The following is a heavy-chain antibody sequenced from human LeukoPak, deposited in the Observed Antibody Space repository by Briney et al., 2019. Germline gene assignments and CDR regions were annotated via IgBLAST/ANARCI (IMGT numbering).Heavy chain of an antibody. J-gene: IGHJ5*02. D-gene: IGHD6-13*01. CDR2: INHSGST. Sequence: SETLSLTCAVYGGSFSGYYWSWIRQPPGKGLEWIGEINHSGSTNYNPSLKSRVTISVDSTKNQFSLKLSSVTAADTAVYYCARGAAAGTLGWFDPWGQGTLVTVSS. V-gene: IGHV4-34*01. CDR1: GGSFSGYY. CDR3: ARGAAAGTLGWFDP.